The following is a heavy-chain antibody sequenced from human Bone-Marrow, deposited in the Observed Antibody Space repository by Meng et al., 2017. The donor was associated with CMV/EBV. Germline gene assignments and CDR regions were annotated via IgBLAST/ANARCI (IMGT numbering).Heavy chain of an antibody. J-gene: IGHJ4*02. CDR2: VNPNSGNT. CDR1: GYSFTSYD. CDR3: ARGLYDSSGYYLDY. V-gene: IGHV1-8*01. Sequence: ASGYSFTSYDINWVRQATGQGLEWLGWVNPNSGNTGSAQRFQGRVTMTRNTSISIAYMELSSLRSEDTAVYYCARGLYDSSGYYLDYWDQGTLVTVSS. D-gene: IGHD3-22*01.